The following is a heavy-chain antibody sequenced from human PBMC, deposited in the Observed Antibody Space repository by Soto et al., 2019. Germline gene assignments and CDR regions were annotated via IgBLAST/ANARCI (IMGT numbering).Heavy chain of an antibody. CDR1: GYSFTSYW. CDR3: ARLRTGTEHX. D-gene: IGHD1-1*01. V-gene: IGHV5-51*01. CDR2: IYPGDSDT. Sequence: GEALKISCKGSGYSFTSYWIGWVRQMPGKGLEWMVIIYPGDSDTRYRPSFQGQVTIAAEKSISTAYPKWSSLKASDTAMYYCARLRTGTEHXWGQGTTFTVS. J-gene: IGHJ6*02.